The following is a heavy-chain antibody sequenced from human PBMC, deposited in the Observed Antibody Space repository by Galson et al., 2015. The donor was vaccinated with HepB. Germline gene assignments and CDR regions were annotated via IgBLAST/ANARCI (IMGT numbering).Heavy chain of an antibody. CDR1: GYTFTSYD. CDR3: ASHLKWLGDRNASFDI. Sequence: SVKVSCKASGYTFTSYDINWVRQATGQGLEWMGWMNPNSGNTGYAQNFQGRVTMTRNNSISTAYMELSSLRSEDTAVYYCASHLKWLGDRNASFDIWGQVTLLTVSS. J-gene: IGHJ4*02. CDR2: MNPNSGNT. V-gene: IGHV1-8*01. D-gene: IGHD3-10*01.